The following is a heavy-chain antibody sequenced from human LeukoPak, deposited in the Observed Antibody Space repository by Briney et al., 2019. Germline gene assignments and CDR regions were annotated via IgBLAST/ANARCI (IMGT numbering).Heavy chain of an antibody. Sequence: ASVKVSCKASGYTFTSYGLSWVRQAPGQGLEWMGWISAYNGNTNYAQKLQGRVTMTTDTSTSTAYMELRSLRSDDTAVYYCARVSPKRWLHLCYFDYWGQGTLVTVSS. V-gene: IGHV1-18*01. CDR3: ARVSPKRWLHLCYFDY. D-gene: IGHD5-24*01. J-gene: IGHJ4*02. CDR1: GYTFTSYG. CDR2: ISAYNGNT.